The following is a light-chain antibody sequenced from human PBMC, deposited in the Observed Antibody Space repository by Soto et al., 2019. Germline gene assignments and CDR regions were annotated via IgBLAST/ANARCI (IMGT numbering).Light chain of an antibody. CDR3: HQYYSDPWT. V-gene: IGKV1-8*01. J-gene: IGKJ1*01. CDR2: AAS. CDR1: QGISSY. Sequence: AIRMTQSPSSFSASTGDRVTITCRASQGISSYLAWYQQKPGKAPKLLIYAASTLQSGGPSRFSGSGSGTDFTLTAIRLKSEDFATYYCHQYYSDPWTFGQGTKVEIK.